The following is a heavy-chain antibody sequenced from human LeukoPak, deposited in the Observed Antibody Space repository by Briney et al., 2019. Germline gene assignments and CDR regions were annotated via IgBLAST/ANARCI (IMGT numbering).Heavy chain of an antibody. CDR1: GGSFSGYY. V-gene: IGHV4-34*01. J-gene: IGHJ3*02. Sequence: SETLSLTCPVYGGSFSGYYWSWIRRPPGKGLEWIGEINHSGSTNYNPSLKSRVTISVDTSKNQFSLKLSSVTAADTAVYYCARLYYYDSSGDAFDIWGQGTMVTVSS. D-gene: IGHD3-22*01. CDR3: ARLYYYDSSGDAFDI. CDR2: INHSGST.